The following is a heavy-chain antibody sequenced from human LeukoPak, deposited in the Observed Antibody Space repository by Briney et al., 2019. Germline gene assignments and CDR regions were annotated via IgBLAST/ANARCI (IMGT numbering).Heavy chain of an antibody. CDR1: GFTFSSYP. D-gene: IGHD3-10*01. V-gene: IGHV3-23*01. J-gene: IGHJ4*02. Sequence: GGSLRLSCTASGFTFSSYPMYWVRQAPGKGLEWVSAISGDGKNTYYAESMKGRFTLSRDSSKDTLYLQMNSLRAEDTAVYYCASSRVYGSHDYWGQGTLVTVSS. CDR3: ASSRVYGSHDY. CDR2: ISGDGKNT.